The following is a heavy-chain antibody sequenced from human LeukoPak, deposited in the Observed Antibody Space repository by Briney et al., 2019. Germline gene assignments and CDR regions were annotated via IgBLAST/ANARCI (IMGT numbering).Heavy chain of an antibody. Sequence: PGRSLRLSCAASGSLFSSYAMHWVRQAPGKGLEWVGMISYDGSNKYYSDSVKGRFTFSRDNSKNTVYVQMNSLSGEDTAVYYCARDAYSSRATTLDFWGQGTLVTVST. D-gene: IGHD6-13*01. J-gene: IGHJ4*02. CDR1: GSLFSSYA. CDR2: ISYDGSNK. CDR3: ARDAYSSRATTLDF. V-gene: IGHV3-30-3*01.